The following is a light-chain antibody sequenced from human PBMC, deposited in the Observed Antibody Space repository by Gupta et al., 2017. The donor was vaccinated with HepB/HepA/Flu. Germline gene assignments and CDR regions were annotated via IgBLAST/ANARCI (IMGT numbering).Light chain of an antibody. CDR3: QKYARAPDT. V-gene: IGKV3-20*01. CDR1: QSVSDNY. J-gene: IGKJ5*01. Sequence: EIVLTQSPGTLSLSPGERATLSCRASQSVSDNYLVWYRQRPGQAPRLINYGVFSRATGTPDRLRGSGSVTAFTLTISRLEPEDFAVYYCQKYARAPDTFGQGTRLEIK. CDR2: GVF.